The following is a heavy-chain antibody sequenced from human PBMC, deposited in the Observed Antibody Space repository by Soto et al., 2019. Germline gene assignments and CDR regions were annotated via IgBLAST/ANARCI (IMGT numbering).Heavy chain of an antibody. V-gene: IGHV1-2*02. Sequence: ASVKVSCKASGYTFTGYYMHWVRQAPGQGLEWMGWINPNSGGTNYAQKFQGRVTMTRDTSISTAYMELSRLRSDDTAVYYCARGALRAAAGTFDYWGQGTLVTVYS. J-gene: IGHJ4*02. CDR2: INPNSGGT. CDR3: ARGALRAAAGTFDY. D-gene: IGHD6-13*01. CDR1: GYTFTGYY.